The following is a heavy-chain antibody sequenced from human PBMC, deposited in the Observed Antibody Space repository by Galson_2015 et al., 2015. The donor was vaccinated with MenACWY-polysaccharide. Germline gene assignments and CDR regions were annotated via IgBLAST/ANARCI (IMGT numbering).Heavy chain of an antibody. CDR1: GFTFSGSW. V-gene: IGHV3-7*01. Sequence: SLRLSCAASGFTFSGSWMNWVRQAPGKGLEWVANIYQDGSDKNYVDSVRGRFTISRDNAKKSLYLQMNSLRAEDTAVYYCAGGATWIIEYWGQGTLVTVSS. D-gene: IGHD2-21*01. CDR2: IYQDGSDK. CDR3: AGGATWIIEY. J-gene: IGHJ4*02.